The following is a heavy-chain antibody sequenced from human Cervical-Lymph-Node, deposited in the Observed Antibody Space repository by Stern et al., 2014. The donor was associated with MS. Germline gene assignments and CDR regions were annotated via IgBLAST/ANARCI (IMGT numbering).Heavy chain of an antibody. Sequence: VQLVQSGAEVKKPGASVKVSCKTSGYTFTGYYMTWVRQAPGQGLEWMGRINPDSGATNYAGKFQGRVTMTRDMSINTVNMELSSLRSDDTAVYYCARDRFCTSGVCYTGLSDLWGQGTLVTVSS. J-gene: IGHJ5*02. CDR1: GYTFTGYY. CDR3: ARDRFCTSGVCYTGLSDL. CDR2: INPDSGAT. D-gene: IGHD2-8*01. V-gene: IGHV1-2*06.